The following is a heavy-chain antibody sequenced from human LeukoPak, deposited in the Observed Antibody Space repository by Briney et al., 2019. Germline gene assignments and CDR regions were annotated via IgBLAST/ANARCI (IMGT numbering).Heavy chain of an antibody. D-gene: IGHD1-26*01. V-gene: IGHV4-61*08. Sequence: SETLSLTCAVSGVSISSGGYYWSWVRQPPGKGLEWIGYVHYSGSTKYNPSLKSRVNISVDTSKNQFSLKLSSVTAADTAVYYCARGRTGSYYAADYWGQGTLVTVSS. CDR2: VHYSGST. CDR1: GVSISSGGYY. CDR3: ARGRTGSYYAADY. J-gene: IGHJ4*02.